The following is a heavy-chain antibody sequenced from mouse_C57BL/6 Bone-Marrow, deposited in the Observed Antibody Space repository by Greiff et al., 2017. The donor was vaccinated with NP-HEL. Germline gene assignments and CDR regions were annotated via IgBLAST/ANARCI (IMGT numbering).Heavy chain of an antibody. CDR1: GYAFTNYL. J-gene: IGHJ3*01. V-gene: IGHV1-54*01. CDR3: ARWGFAY. CDR2: INPGSGGT. Sequence: VQLQQSGAELVRPGTSVKVSCKASGYAFTNYLIEWVKQRPGQGLEGIGVINPGSGGTNYNEKFKGKATLTADKSSSTAYMQLSSLTSEDSAVYFCARWGFAYWGQGTLVTVSA.